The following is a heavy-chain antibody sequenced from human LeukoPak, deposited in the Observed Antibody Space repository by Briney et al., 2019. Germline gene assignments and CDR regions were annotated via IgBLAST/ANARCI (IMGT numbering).Heavy chain of an antibody. CDR3: ARDGRVIDAKGSGSYYIWADLDY. V-gene: IGHV1-18*01. J-gene: IGHJ4*02. D-gene: IGHD3-10*01. CDR2: ISAYNGNT. CDR1: GYTFTSYG. Sequence: ASVKVSCKASGYTFTSYGISWVRQAPGQGLEWMGWISAYNGNTNYAQKLQARVTMTTDTSTSTAYMELRSLRSDDTAVYYCARDGRVIDAKGSGSYYIWADLDYWGQGTLVTVSS.